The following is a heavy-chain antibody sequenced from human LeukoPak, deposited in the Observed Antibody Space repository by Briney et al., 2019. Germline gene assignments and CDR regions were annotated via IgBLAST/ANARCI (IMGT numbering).Heavy chain of an antibody. CDR1: GYTFTSYY. J-gene: IGHJ5*02. Sequence: ASVKVSCKASGYTFTSYYMHWVRQAPGQGLEWMGIINPSGGSTSYAQKCQGRVTMTRDTSTSTVYMELSSMRSEDTAVYYCARDRLYSSSYHWFDPWGQGTLVTVSS. CDR3: ARDRLYSSSYHWFDP. V-gene: IGHV1-46*01. CDR2: INPSGGST. D-gene: IGHD6-13*01.